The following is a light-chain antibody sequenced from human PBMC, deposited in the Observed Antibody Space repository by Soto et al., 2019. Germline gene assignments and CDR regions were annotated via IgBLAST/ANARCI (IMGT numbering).Light chain of an antibody. CDR1: SSNIGTYT. CDR2: STH. J-gene: IGLJ2*01. Sequence: QPLLTQPPSASGTPGQRVTISCSGSSSNIGTYTVNWYQQLPGTAPKLLIYSTHQRPSGVPDRFSGSKSGTSAALAISGLQTEDEADYYCAAWDDRLNGQGVFGGGTKVTVL. V-gene: IGLV1-44*01. CDR3: AAWDDRLNGQGV.